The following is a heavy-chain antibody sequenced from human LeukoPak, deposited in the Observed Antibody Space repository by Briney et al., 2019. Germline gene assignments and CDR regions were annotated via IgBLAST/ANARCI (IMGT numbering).Heavy chain of an antibody. V-gene: IGHV4-39*01. CDR1: GGSISSSSYY. J-gene: IGHJ4*02. D-gene: IGHD4-17*01. CDR3: ARRTDYGDYVDY. CDR2: IYYSGST. Sequence: SETLSLTCTVSGGSISSSSYYWGWIRQPPGKGLEWIGSIYYSGSTYYNPSLKSRVTISVDTSKNQFSLKLSSVTAADTAVYYCARRTDYGDYVDYWGQGTLVTVSS.